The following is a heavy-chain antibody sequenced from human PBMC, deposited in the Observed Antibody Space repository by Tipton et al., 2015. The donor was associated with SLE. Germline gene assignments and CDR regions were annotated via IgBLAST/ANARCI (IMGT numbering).Heavy chain of an antibody. CDR3: AKDYNHDNADYN. J-gene: IGHJ4*02. V-gene: IGHV4-4*02. D-gene: IGHD4-17*01. CDR1: GDSITSITRTNW. CDR2: IFHSGST. Sequence: TLSLTCTVSGDSITSITRTNWWSWVRQPPGKGLEWIGEIFHSGSTNSNPSLKSRVTISVDKSKNQFSLKLSSVTVADTAVYYCAKDYNHDNADYNWGQGTLVIVSS.